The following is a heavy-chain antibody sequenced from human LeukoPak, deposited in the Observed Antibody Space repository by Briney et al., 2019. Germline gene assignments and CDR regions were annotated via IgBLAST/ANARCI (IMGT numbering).Heavy chain of an antibody. Sequence: GASVKVSCKASGYTFSNHGVSWVRQAPGQGFEWMGWISAYNGNTNYAQKFQGRVTMTTDPSTSTAYMELSSLRSEDTAVYYCARHDAFDYWAREPWSPSPQ. J-gene: IGHJ4*02. CDR3: ARHDAFDY. V-gene: IGHV1-18*01. D-gene: IGHD1-1*01. CDR2: ISAYNGNT. CDR1: GYTFSNHG.